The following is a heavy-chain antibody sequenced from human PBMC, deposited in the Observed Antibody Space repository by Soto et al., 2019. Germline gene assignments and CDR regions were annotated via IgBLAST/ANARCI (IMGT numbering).Heavy chain of an antibody. J-gene: IGHJ5*02. V-gene: IGHV1-24*01. CDR1: GYTLTKLS. CDR3: GTDSVGFGVP. CDR2: FDPEDGKT. Sequence: QVQLVQSGAEVKKPGASVKVSCKVSGYTLTKLSMHWVRQAPGKGLEWMGGFDPEDGKTIYAQKFQXXVXRXGETTTNTAYMELSSLRSEDTAVYFCGTDSVGFGVPWGQGTLVTVSS. D-gene: IGHD3-10*01.